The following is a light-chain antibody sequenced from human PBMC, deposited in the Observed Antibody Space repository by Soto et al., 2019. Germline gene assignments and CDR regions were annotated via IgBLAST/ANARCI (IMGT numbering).Light chain of an antibody. CDR1: SSDVGAYDY. CDR3: CSYADTYSWM. J-gene: IGLJ3*02. Sequence: QSALTQPRSVSGSPGQSVTISCTGASSDVGAYDYVSWHQQHPGKAPKLIIFYVSKRPSGVPDRFSGSRSGNTASLTISGLQAEDEADYYCCSYADTYSWMFGGGTKLTVL. CDR2: YVS. V-gene: IGLV2-11*01.